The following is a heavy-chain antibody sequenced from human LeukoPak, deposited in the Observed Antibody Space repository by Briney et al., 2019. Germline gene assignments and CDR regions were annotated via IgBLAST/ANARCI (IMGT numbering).Heavy chain of an antibody. D-gene: IGHD2-21*02. CDR1: GYTFTGYY. V-gene: IGHV1-2*02. J-gene: IGHJ6*02. CDR3: ARGDPLPLAYCGGDCPNGHYYYYYGMDV. Sequence: GASVKVSCKASGYTFTGYYMHWVRQAPGQGLEWMGWINPNSGGTNYAQKFQGRVTMTRDTSISTAYMELSRLRSDDTAVYYCARGDPLPLAYCGGDCPNGHYYYYYGMDVWGQGTTVTVSS. CDR2: INPNSGGT.